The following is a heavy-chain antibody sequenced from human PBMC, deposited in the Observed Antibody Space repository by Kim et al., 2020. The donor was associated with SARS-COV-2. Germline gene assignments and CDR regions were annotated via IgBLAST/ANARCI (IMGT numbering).Heavy chain of an antibody. CDR3: ARADRRPATAFDF. CDR2: ISSSSDII. J-gene: IGHJ4*02. Sequence: GGSLRLSCAASGFTLSSYAMNWVRQAPGKGLEWASYISSSSDIIYYADSVKGRFTISRDNAKNSLFLQMNSLRDEDTAVYYCARADRRPATAFDFWGQG. D-gene: IGHD2-21*02. V-gene: IGHV3-48*02. CDR1: GFTLSSYA.